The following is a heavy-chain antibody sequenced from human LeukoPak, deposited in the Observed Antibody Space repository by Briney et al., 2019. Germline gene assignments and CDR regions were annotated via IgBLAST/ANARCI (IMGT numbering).Heavy chain of an antibody. Sequence: GSLRLSCVASGFTFSTYSMNGVRQARGKGLEKLSFISSGSSFIYYADSVKGRCTISRDNAKNSLFLQMNSLRAEDTAVYYCSRESSGYFDWGQGTLVTVSS. V-gene: IGHV3-21*01. CDR1: GFTFSTYS. D-gene: IGHD3-22*01. CDR2: ISSGSSFI. CDR3: SRESSGYFD. J-gene: IGHJ4*02.